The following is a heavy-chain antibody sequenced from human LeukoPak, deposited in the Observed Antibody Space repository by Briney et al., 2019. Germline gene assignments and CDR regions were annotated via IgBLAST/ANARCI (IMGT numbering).Heavy chain of an antibody. V-gene: IGHV3-15*01. CDR3: TTELTNTPFDY. J-gene: IGHJ4*02. Sequence: GGSLRLSCAASGFTFTNAWMSWVRQAPGKGLEWVGRIRSNTDGGTADYAAPVKGRFIISRDDSKDTLFLQMHSLKTEDTAVYYCTTELTNTPFDYWGQGTLVTVSS. CDR1: GFTFTNAW. D-gene: IGHD1/OR15-1a*01. CDR2: IRSNTDGGTA.